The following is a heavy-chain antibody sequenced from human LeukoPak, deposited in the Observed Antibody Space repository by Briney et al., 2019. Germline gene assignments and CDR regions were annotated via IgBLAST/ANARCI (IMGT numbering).Heavy chain of an antibody. V-gene: IGHV3-23*01. CDR1: GFTFSSYA. D-gene: IGHD3-22*01. CDR2: ISGSGGST. Sequence: GGSLRLSCAASGFTFSSYAMSWVRQAPGKGLEWVSAISGSGGSTYYADSVKGRFTISRDNSKNTLHLQMNSLRAEDTAVYYCVKVYYDSSGYQSGYGYWGQGTLVTVSS. J-gene: IGHJ4*02. CDR3: VKVYYDSSGYQSGYGY.